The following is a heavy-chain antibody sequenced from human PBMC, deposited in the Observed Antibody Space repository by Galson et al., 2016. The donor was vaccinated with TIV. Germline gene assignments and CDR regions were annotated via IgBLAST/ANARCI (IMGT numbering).Heavy chain of an antibody. D-gene: IGHD2-2*02. CDR2: IYDTGST. J-gene: IGHJ5*02. CDR1: GGSITRSGFY. Sequence: ETLSLTCTVSGGSITRSGFYWAWIRQSPGKGLEWLGSIYDTGSTSYNPSFRSRVTMSVDTSRNAFSLRLTSVTAADTSIYYCASHISIPALKRHHYFDPWGQGTLVTVSS. V-gene: IGHV4-39*02. CDR3: ASHISIPALKRHHYFDP.